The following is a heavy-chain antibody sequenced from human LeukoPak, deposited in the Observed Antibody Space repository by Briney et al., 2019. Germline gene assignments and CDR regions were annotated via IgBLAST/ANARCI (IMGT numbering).Heavy chain of an antibody. CDR2: IIPILGIA. CDR1: GGTFSSYA. Sequence: ASVKVSCKASGGTFSSYAISWVRQAPGQGLEWMGRIIPILGIANYAQKFQGRVTITADKSTSTAYMELSSLRSEDTAVYYCARDSYEDTAMVPFDYWGQGTLVTVSS. D-gene: IGHD5-18*01. CDR3: ARDSYEDTAMVPFDY. V-gene: IGHV1-69*04. J-gene: IGHJ4*02.